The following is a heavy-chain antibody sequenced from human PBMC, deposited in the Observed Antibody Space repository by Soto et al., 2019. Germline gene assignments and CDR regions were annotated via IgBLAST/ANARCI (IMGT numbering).Heavy chain of an antibody. CDR1: GFTFSSYG. D-gene: IGHD3-16*01. J-gene: IGHJ4*02. Sequence: ESGGGVVQPGRSLRLSCAASGFTFSSYGMHWVRQAPGKGLEWVAVISYDGSNKYYADSVKGRFTISRDNSKNTLYLQMNSLRAEDTAVYYCAKDWEKMITFGGVTDYWGQGTLVTVSS. CDR2: ISYDGSNK. CDR3: AKDWEKMITFGGVTDY. V-gene: IGHV3-30*18.